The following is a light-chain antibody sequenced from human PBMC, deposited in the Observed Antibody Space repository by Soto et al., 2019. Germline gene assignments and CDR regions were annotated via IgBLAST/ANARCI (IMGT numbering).Light chain of an antibody. J-gene: IGLJ1*01. CDR2: DVT. CDR1: STDVGAYNY. V-gene: IGLV2-14*01. CDR3: SSYASSRLYV. Sequence: QSALAQPASVSGSPGQSITISCTGTSTDVGAYNYVSCYQQHPGKAPKLIISDVTDRPSGVSNRFSGSKSGNTASLTISGLQAEDEADYYCSSYASSRLYVFGTGTKVTVL.